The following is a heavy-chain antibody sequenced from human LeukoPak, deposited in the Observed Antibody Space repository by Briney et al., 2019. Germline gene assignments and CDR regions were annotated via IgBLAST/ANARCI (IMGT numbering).Heavy chain of an antibody. J-gene: IGHJ3*02. CDR1: GDSVSNNSAA. Sequence: SQTLSLTCAISGDSVSNNSAAWNWIRQSPSRGLEWLGRTYYRSKWYNDYALSVKSRITINPDTSKNQFSLQLNSVTPEDTALYYCARDVTPYNWNYSGAFAIWGQGTMVTVSS. V-gene: IGHV6-1*01. D-gene: IGHD1-7*01. CDR2: TYYRSKWYN. CDR3: ARDVTPYNWNYSGAFAI.